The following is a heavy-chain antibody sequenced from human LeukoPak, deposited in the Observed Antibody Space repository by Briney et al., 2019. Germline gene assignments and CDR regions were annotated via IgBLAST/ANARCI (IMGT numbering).Heavy chain of an antibody. J-gene: IGHJ3*02. CDR1: GFSFDDYP. D-gene: IGHD2-15*01. CDR2: INEDGGKT. Sequence: GGSLRLSCAASGFSFDDYPMHWVRQAPGKGLEWVSLINEDGGKTFYADSVRGRFTISRDNSKNSLYLQMNSLRTEGTALYYCAKEIDTLGTNAFDIWGQGTIVTVSS. V-gene: IGHV3-43*02. CDR3: AKEIDTLGTNAFDI.